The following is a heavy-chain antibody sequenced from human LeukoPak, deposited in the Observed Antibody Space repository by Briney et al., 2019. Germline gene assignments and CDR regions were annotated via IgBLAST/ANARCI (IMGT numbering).Heavy chain of an antibody. Sequence: SETLSLTCAVSGGSISSNNWWSWVRQPPGKRLEWFGEIYHSGSTNYNPSLKSRSTISVDKSKNQFSLKLSSLTAADTAVYYCAGGGDLAAYFDYWGQGTLVTVSS. CDR3: AGGGDLAAYFDY. CDR1: GGSISSNNW. J-gene: IGHJ4*02. V-gene: IGHV4-4*02. CDR2: IYHSGST. D-gene: IGHD2-15*01.